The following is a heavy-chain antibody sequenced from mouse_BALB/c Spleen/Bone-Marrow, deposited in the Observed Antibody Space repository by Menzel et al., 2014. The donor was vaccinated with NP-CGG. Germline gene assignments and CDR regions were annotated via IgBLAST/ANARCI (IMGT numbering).Heavy chain of an antibody. CDR3: ARGDYRYDGFAY. D-gene: IGHD2-14*01. CDR2: INPGSGGT. CDR1: GYAFTNYL. Sequence: LEESGAELVRPGTSVKVSCKASGYAFTNYLIEWVKQRPGQGLEWIGVINPGSGGTNYNEKFKGKATLTADKPSSTAYMQLSSLTSDDSAVYFCARGDYRYDGFAYWGQGTLVTVSA. V-gene: IGHV1-54*01. J-gene: IGHJ3*01.